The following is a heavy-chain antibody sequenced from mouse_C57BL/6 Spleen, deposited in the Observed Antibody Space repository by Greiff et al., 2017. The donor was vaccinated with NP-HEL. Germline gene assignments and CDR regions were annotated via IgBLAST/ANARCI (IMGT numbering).Heavy chain of an antibody. CDR3: ARWNDYDDYAMDY. CDR1: GYTFTSYG. V-gene: IGHV1-81*01. J-gene: IGHJ4*01. D-gene: IGHD2-4*01. Sequence: VKLQESGAELARPGASVKLSCKASGYTFTSYGISWVKQRTGQGLEWIGEIYPRSGNTYYNEKFKGKATLTADKSSSTAYMELRSLTSEDSAVYFCARWNDYDDYAMDYWGQGTSVTVSS. CDR2: IYPRSGNT.